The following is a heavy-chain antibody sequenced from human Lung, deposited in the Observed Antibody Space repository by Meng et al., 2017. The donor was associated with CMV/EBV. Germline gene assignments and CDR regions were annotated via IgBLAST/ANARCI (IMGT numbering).Heavy chain of an antibody. Sequence: ASVXVSCKASGYTFTNYGISWVRQAPGQGLEWMGWISAYNGNTNYAQNFQGRVTMTTDTSTSTAYMELRSLRSDETAIYFCARDRATRAYYFDYWGQGTLVTVSS. D-gene: IGHD1-1*01. CDR1: GYTFTNYG. CDR2: ISAYNGNT. CDR3: ARDRATRAYYFDY. J-gene: IGHJ4*02. V-gene: IGHV1-18*01.